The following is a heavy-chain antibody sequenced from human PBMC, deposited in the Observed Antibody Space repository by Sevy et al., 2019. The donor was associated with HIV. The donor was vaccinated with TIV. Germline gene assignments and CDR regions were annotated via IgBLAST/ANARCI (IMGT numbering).Heavy chain of an antibody. CDR2: ISGSGGST. CDR1: GFTFSSYA. V-gene: IGHV3-23*01. CDR3: AKDPLITMVRGVIS. J-gene: IGHJ5*02. Sequence: GGYLRLSCAASGFTFSSYAMSWVRQAPGKGLEWVSAISGSGGSTYYADSVKGRFTISRDNSKNTLYLQMNSLRAEDTAVYYCAKDPLITMVRGVISWGQGTLVTVSS. D-gene: IGHD3-10*01.